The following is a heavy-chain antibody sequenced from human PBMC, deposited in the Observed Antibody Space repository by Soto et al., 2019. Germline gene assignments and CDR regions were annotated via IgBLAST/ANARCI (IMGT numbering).Heavy chain of an antibody. J-gene: IGHJ5*01. CDR3: ARVACAGFCMKTESRIVKIDT. Sequence: ASVKVSCKTSGYMFNSYGISWVRQAPGQGPEWMGWVTTYNDDTDYVQKFQGRVTMTTDTSTSTGYMELRSLRSDDTAMDYCARVACAGFCMKTESRIVKIDTWG. V-gene: IGHV1-18*01. D-gene: IGHD3-3*01. CDR1: GYMFNSYG. CDR2: VTTYNDDT.